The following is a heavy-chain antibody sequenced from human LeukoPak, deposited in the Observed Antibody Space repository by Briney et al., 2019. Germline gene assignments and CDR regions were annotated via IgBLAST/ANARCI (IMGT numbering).Heavy chain of an antibody. CDR3: ARGSQVVTAYFQH. CDR1: GYTFTIYG. D-gene: IGHD2-21*02. V-gene: IGHV1-18*01. CDR2: ISAYNGNT. J-gene: IGHJ1*01. Sequence: GASVKLSFTASGYTFTIYGISWVRQAPGQGLERMGWISAYNGNTNYAQKLQGRVTMTTDTSTSTAYMELRSLRSDDTAVYYCARGSQVVTAYFQHWGQGTLVTVSS.